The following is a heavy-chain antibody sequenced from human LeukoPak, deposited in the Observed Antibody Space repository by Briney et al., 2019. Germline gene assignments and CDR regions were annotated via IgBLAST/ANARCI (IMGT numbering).Heavy chain of an antibody. V-gene: IGHV4-34*01. Sequence: PSETLSLTCAVYGGSFSGYYWSWIRQPPGKGLEWIGEINHSGSIGFWIGGINHSGSTNYNPSLKSRVTISVDASKNQFSLRLTSVTAADTAVYYCARVGEGDFTHYWGQGTLVTVSS. CDR2: INHSGSIGFWIGGINHSGST. CDR1: GGSFSGYY. J-gene: IGHJ4*02. D-gene: IGHD2-21*02. CDR3: ARVGEGDFTHY.